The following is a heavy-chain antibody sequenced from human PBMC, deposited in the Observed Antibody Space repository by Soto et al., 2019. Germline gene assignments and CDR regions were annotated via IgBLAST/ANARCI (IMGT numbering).Heavy chain of an antibody. Sequence: PSETLSLTCAVSGVSLTSGNWWTWVRQSPQRGLEYIGEIFHDGTANYYPSFERRVAMSVDTSRNQFSLKLTSVTAADTAVYFWARLVYDTRLNYMYFDFWGPGTLVTVSS. J-gene: IGHJ4*02. CDR3: ARLVYDTRLNYMYFDF. D-gene: IGHD3-10*01. CDR2: IFHDGTA. CDR1: GVSLTSGNW. V-gene: IGHV4-4*02.